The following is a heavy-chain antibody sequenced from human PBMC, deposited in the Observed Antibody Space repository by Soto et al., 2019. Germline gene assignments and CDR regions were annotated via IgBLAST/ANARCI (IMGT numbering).Heavy chain of an antibody. Sequence: EVQLLESGGGLVQPGGSLRLSCAASGITISNYPMSWVRQAPGKGLDWVSGISGSGDRTYYADSAKGRFTLSKDISKNSLSLQLDRRGVEDTAVYFCVKDDGGYPSTAPPWGQGTLVTVSS. CDR2: ISGSGDRT. CDR3: VKDDGGYPSTAPP. V-gene: IGHV3-23*01. J-gene: IGHJ5*02. D-gene: IGHD3-22*01. CDR1: GITISNYP.